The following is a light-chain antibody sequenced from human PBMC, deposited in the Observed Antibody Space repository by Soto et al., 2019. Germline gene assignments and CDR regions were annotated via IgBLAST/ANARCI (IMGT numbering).Light chain of an antibody. CDR3: QQRSNWQLT. V-gene: IGKV3-11*01. Sequence: EIVLTQSPATLSLSPGERDTLSCRASQSVSSYLAWYQQKPGQAPRLLIYDASNRATGIPARFSGSGSGTDFTLTISSLEPEDFAVYYCQQRSNWQLTFGGGTKVDIK. J-gene: IGKJ4*01. CDR1: QSVSSY. CDR2: DAS.